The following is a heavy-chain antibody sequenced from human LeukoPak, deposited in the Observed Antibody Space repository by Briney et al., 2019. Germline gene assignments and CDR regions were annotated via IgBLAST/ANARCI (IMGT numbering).Heavy chain of an antibody. CDR3: ARDVGLLYSSSWYVLENAFDI. Sequence: GGSLRLSCTASGFTFGDYAMSWFRQAPGKGLEWVAVISYDGSNKYYADSVKGRFTISRDNSKNTLYLQMNSLRAEDTAVYYCARDVGLLYSSSWYVLENAFDIWGQGTMVTVSS. V-gene: IGHV3-30-3*01. J-gene: IGHJ3*02. CDR2: ISYDGSNK. D-gene: IGHD6-13*01. CDR1: GFTFGDYA.